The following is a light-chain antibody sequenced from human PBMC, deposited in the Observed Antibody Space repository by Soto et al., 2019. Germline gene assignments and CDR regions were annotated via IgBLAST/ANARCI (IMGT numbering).Light chain of an antibody. CDR1: QSLNSY. V-gene: IGKV3-11*01. Sequence: EIVLTQSPATLSLSPGERATLSCRASQSLNSYLVWYQRKPGQAPRLLIYDASNRATGIPARFSGSGSGTDFTLTISSLEPEDFALYYCQQRSKWPLTFGGGTKVDIK. J-gene: IGKJ4*01. CDR2: DAS. CDR3: QQRSKWPLT.